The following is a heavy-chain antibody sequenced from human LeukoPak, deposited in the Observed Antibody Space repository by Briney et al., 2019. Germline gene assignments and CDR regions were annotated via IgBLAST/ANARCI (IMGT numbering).Heavy chain of an antibody. J-gene: IGHJ4*02. CDR3: ARQSAITMVRGVYEY. CDR2: ISTYNGNT. V-gene: IGHV1-18*01. CDR1: GYTFTSYG. D-gene: IGHD3-10*01. Sequence: ASVKVSCKASGYTFTSYGISWVRQAPGQGLEWMGWISTYNGNTNYAQKLQGRVTMTTDTSTSTDYTELRSLRSDDTALYYCARQSAITMVRGVYEYWGQGTLVTVSS.